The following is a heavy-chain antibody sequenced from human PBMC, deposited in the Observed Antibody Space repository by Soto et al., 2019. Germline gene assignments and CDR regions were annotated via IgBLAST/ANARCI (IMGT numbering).Heavy chain of an antibody. J-gene: IGHJ6*02. Sequence: QVQLVQSGAEVKKPGASVKVSCKASGYTFTSYGISWVRQAPGQGLEWMGWISAYNGNTNYAQKLQGRVTMTTDTSTSTADMELRSLRSDDTSVYYCARDSTDMVLIYGMAVWGQGTTVTFAS. V-gene: IGHV1-18*04. CDR1: GYTFTSYG. CDR3: ARDSTDMVLIYGMAV. D-gene: IGHD5-18*01. CDR2: ISAYNGNT.